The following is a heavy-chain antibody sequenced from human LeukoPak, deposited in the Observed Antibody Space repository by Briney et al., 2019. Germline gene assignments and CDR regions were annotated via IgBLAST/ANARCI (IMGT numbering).Heavy chain of an antibody. J-gene: IGHJ3*02. CDR1: GFTFSSYA. CDR3: AKSAAASPRAGRAFDI. D-gene: IGHD3-10*01. Sequence: GGSLRLSCAASGFTFSSYAMSWVRQAPGKGLEWVSAISGIGGSTYYADSVKGRFTISRDNSKNTLYLQMNSLRAEDTAVYYCAKSAAASPRAGRAFDIWGQGTMVTVSS. V-gene: IGHV3-23*01. CDR2: ISGIGGST.